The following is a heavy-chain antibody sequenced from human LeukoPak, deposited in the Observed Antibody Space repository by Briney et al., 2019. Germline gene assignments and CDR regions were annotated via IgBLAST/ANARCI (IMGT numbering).Heavy chain of an antibody. D-gene: IGHD3-3*02. CDR2: TYYRSKWFS. V-gene: IGHV6-1*01. CDR3: ASRSPASLTFDI. J-gene: IGHJ3*02. Sequence: SQTLSLTCAISGDSVSSNSAAWNWIRQSPSRGLEWLGRTYYRSKWFSDYAVSLKSRITVTPDTSKNQFSLQLNSVTPEDTAVYYCASRSPASLTFDIWGQGTMVTVSS. CDR1: GDSVSSNSAA.